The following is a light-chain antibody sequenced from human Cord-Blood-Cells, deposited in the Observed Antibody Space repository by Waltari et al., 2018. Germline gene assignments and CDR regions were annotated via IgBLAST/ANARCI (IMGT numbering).Light chain of an antibody. V-gene: IGKV1-39*01. CDR2: AAS. Sequence: DIQMTQPPSSLPASVGDTVTITCRASQSISSYLNWYQQKPGKAPKLLIYAASSLQSGVPSRFSGSGSGTDFTLTISSLQPEDFATYYCQQSYSTPFTFGPGTKVDIK. CDR3: QQSYSTPFT. J-gene: IGKJ3*01. CDR1: QSISSY.